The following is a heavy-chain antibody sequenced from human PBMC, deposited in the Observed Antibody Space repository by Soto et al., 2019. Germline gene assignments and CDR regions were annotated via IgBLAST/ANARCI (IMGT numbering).Heavy chain of an antibody. D-gene: IGHD2-21*02. Sequence: QLQLQESGPGLVKPSETLSLTCTVSGGSISSSSYYWGWIRQPPGKGLEWIGSIYYSGSTYYNPSLKSRVTISVDTSKNQFSLKLSSVTAADTAVYYCARQEVVTANYPLGAFDIWGQGTMVTVSS. V-gene: IGHV4-39*01. J-gene: IGHJ3*02. CDR3: ARQEVVTANYPLGAFDI. CDR2: IYYSGST. CDR1: GGSISSSSYY.